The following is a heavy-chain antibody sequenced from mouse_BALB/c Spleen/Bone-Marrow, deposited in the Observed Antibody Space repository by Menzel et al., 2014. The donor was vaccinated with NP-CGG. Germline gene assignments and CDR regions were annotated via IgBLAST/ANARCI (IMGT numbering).Heavy chain of an antibody. CDR1: GFTFSDYY. J-gene: IGHJ1*01. CDR2: ISDGGSYT. Sequence: EVQLVESGGGLVKPGGSLKLSCAASGFTFSDYYMYWVRQTPEKRLEWVATISDGGSYTYYPDSVKGRFTISRDNAKNNLYLQMSSLKSEDTAMYYCARVVTTATLYWYFDVWGAETTVTVSS. D-gene: IGHD1-2*01. V-gene: IGHV5-4*02. CDR3: ARVVTTATLYWYFDV.